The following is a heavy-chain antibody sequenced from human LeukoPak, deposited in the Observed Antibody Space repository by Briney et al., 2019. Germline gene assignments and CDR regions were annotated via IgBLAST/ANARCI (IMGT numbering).Heavy chain of an antibody. CDR1: GYNFRSYA. CDR3: ARDNSMDAFDI. CDR2: IGVYNGNT. Sequence: GASVKVSCKASGYNFRSYAITWVRQAPGQGLEWMGWIGVYNGNTNYAQNFQGRLTMTTDTSTNIAFMELGNLRSDDTAVYYCARDNSMDAFDIWGQGTRVTVSS. J-gene: IGHJ3*02. V-gene: IGHV1-18*01. D-gene: IGHD2/OR15-2a*01.